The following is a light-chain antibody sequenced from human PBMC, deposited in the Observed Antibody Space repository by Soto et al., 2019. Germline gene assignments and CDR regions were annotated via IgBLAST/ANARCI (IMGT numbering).Light chain of an antibody. CDR2: DGT. V-gene: IGLV2-23*01. CDR3: SLDAGRNNYV. Sequence: QSVLTQPASVSGSPGQTITISCSDVGSYGVVSWYQQHPGKVPKLMIFDGTQRPSAVSDRFAGSKSANTASLTISGLQAEDEADYYCSLDAGRNNYVFGTGTKATVL. J-gene: IGLJ1*01. CDR1: DVGSYGV.